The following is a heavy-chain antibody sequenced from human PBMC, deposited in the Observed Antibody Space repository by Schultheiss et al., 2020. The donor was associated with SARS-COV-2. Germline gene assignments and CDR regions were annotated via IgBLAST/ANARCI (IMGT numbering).Heavy chain of an antibody. J-gene: IGHJ4*02. CDR1: GFTFSSYA. D-gene: IGHD3/OR15-3a*01. Sequence: GGSLRLSCAASGFTFSSYAMSWVRQAPGKGLEWVSAISGSGGSTYYADSVKGRFTISRDNSKNTLYLQMNSLRAEDTAVYYCVRRLSEGGGLLIDYWGQGTLVTVSS. V-gene: IGHV3-23*01. CDR2: ISGSGGST. CDR3: VRRLSEGGGLLIDY.